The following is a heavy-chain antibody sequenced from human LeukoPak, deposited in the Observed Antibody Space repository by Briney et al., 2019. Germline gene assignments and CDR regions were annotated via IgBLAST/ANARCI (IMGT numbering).Heavy chain of an antibody. D-gene: IGHD6-13*01. CDR2: ISAYNGNT. V-gene: IGHV1-18*01. CDR1: GYTFTSYG. Sequence: ASVKVSCKASGYTFTSYGISWVRQAPGQGLEWMGWISAYNGNTNYAQKLQGRVSMTTDTSTRTAYMELRSMRSDDTAVYYCAVYSSSWFTRDYYFDYWGQGTLVTVSS. J-gene: IGHJ4*02. CDR3: AVYSSSWFTRDYYFDY.